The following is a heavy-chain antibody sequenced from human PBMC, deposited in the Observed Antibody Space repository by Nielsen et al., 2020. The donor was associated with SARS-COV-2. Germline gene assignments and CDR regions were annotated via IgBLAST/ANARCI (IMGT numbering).Heavy chain of an antibody. Sequence: GGSLRLSCAASGFTFSSYGMHWVRQAPGKGLEWVSAISGSGGSTYYADSVKGRFTISRDNSKNTLYLQMNSLRAEDSAVYYCAKGRVSVYGDSYYFDFWGQGTLVTVSS. CDR2: ISGSGGST. D-gene: IGHD4-17*01. CDR3: AKGRVSVYGDSYYFDF. J-gene: IGHJ4*02. CDR1: GFTFSSYG. V-gene: IGHV3-23*01.